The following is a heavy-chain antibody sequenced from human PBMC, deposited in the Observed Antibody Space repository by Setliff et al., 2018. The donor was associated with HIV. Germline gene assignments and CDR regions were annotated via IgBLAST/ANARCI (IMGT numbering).Heavy chain of an antibody. D-gene: IGHD3-10*01. CDR3: VRANITMVRGVTSWFDP. CDR1: GGSFSGYY. CDR2: INHSGST. Sequence: SETLSLTCAVYGGSFSGYYWSWIRQPPGKGLEWIGEINHSGSTNYNPSLNSRVTISIDTSKNQFSLNLRSVTAADTAVYYCVRANITMVRGVTSWFDPWGQGILVTVSS. J-gene: IGHJ5*02. V-gene: IGHV4-34*01.